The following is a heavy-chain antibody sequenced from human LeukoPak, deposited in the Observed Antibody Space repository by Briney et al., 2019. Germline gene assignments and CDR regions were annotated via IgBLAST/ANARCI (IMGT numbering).Heavy chain of an antibody. D-gene: IGHD3-10*01. J-gene: IGHJ4*02. Sequence: GGSLRLSCAASGFTFSIYSMHWVRQAPGKGLEWVPYISSSSSTIKYADSVKGRFTISRDNAKNSLFLQMNSLRDEDTAVYYCARAKDNYYGSGSYDWGQGTLVTVSS. CDR2: ISSSSSTI. CDR1: GFTFSIYS. V-gene: IGHV3-48*02. CDR3: ARAKDNYYGSGSYD.